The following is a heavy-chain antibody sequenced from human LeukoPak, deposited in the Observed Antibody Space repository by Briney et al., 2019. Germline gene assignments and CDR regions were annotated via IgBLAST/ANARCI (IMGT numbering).Heavy chain of an antibody. CDR3: AKDYSSGWYDY. V-gene: IGHV3-23*01. Sequence: PGGSLRLSCAASGFTLGSYAMSWVRQSPGKGLEWVSVISGSGGSTNYADSVKGRFTISRDNSKNTLYLQMNSLRAEDTAVYYCAKDYSSGWYDYWGQGTLVTVS. D-gene: IGHD6-19*01. CDR1: GFTLGSYA. CDR2: ISGSGGST. J-gene: IGHJ4*02.